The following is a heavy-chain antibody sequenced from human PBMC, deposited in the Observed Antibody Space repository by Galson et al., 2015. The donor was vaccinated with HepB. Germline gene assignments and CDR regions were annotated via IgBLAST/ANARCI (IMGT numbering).Heavy chain of an antibody. D-gene: IGHD6-13*01. CDR3: AREPTADSS. Sequence: SLRPPCAASGFTVPRHWMRRVRQAPGKGHERVANIDEDGSEENYMDSVKGRFTISRDNAKNSLYLQMNSLRAEDTAVYYCAREPTADSSWGQGTLVTVSS. J-gene: IGHJ4*02. CDR1: GFTVPRHW. V-gene: IGHV3-7*03. CDR2: IDEDGSEE.